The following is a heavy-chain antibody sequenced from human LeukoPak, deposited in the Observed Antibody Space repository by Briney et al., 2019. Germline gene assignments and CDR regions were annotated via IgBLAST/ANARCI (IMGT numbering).Heavy chain of an antibody. Sequence: PSETLSLTCTASGGSTSNHFWSWIRLPPGKGLEWIGNIYTGGTTNYNPSLKSGVTISIDTSKNQLSLHLASVTAADTAVYYCTKATKWLAFDDWGRGTLVTVSS. V-gene: IGHV4-59*11. CDR3: TKATKWLAFDD. CDR1: GGSTSNHF. CDR2: IYTGGTT. D-gene: IGHD6-19*01. J-gene: IGHJ4*02.